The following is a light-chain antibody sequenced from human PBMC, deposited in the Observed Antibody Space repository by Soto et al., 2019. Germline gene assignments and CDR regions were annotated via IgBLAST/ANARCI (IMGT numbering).Light chain of an antibody. CDR3: HSYAGSYTYV. V-gene: IGLV1-40*01. CDR2: GNN. J-gene: IGLJ1*01. CDR1: SSNIGAGYD. Sequence: QSVLTQPPSVSGAPGQRVTISCSGGSSNIGAGYDVHWYQQLPETAPKLLIYGNNIRPSGVPDRFSGSKSGTSASLAITGLQAEDEADYYCHSYAGSYTYVFGTGTKLTVL.